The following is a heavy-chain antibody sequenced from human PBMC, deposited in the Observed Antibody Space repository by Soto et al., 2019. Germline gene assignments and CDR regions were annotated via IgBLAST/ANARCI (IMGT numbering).Heavy chain of an antibody. V-gene: IGHV4-30-2*01. CDR3: ARDYGDYLGRFDP. D-gene: IGHD4-17*01. J-gene: IGHJ5*02. CDR1: GGSISSGGYS. Sequence: QLQLQESGSGLVKPSQTLSLTCAVSGGSISSGGYSWSWIRQPPGKGLEWIGYIYHSGSTYYNPSLKRRVTLSVDRSKNQFSLKLSSVTAADTAVYYCARDYGDYLGRFDPWGQGTLVTVSS. CDR2: IYHSGST.